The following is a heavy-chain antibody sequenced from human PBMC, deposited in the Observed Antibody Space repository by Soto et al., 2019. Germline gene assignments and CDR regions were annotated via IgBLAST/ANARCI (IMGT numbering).Heavy chain of an antibody. D-gene: IGHD4-17*01. CDR3: AGTIDYLGWFDP. Sequence: ASVKVSCTASGYTFTHYDINWVRQATGQRLEWMGWINACNGNTKYSQKFQGRVTITRDTSASTAYMELSSLRSEDTAVYYCAGTIDYLGWFDPWGQGTLVTVSS. CDR2: INACNGNT. V-gene: IGHV1-3*01. CDR1: GYTFTHYD. J-gene: IGHJ5*02.